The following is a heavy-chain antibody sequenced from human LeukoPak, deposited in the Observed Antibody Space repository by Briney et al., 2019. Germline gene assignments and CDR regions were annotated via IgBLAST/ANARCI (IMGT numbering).Heavy chain of an antibody. D-gene: IGHD5-24*01. CDR2: ISSSGSTI. CDR1: GFTFSSYE. Sequence: PGGSLRLSCAASGFTFSSYEMNWVRQAPGKGLEWVSYISSSGSTIYYADSVKGRFTISRDNSKNTLDLQMNSLRAEDTAVYYCAKVEPIMTPIIYFDYWGQGTLVTVSS. J-gene: IGHJ4*02. V-gene: IGHV3-48*03. CDR3: AKVEPIMTPIIYFDY.